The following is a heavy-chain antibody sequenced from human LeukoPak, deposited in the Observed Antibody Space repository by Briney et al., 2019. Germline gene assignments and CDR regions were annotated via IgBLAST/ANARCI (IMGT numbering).Heavy chain of an antibody. V-gene: IGHV4-34*01. CDR1: GGSFSGYY. D-gene: IGHD3-10*01. J-gene: IGHJ5*02. Sequence: SETLSLTCAVYGGSFSGYYWSWIRQPPGKGLEWIGEINHSGSTNYNPSLKSRVTISVDTSKNQFSLKLSSVTAADTAVYYCARVDYYGSGSYSWFDPWGQGTLVTVSS. CDR2: INHSGST. CDR3: ARVDYYGSGSYSWFDP.